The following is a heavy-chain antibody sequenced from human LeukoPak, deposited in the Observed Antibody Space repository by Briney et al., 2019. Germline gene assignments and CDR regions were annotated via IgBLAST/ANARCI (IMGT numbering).Heavy chain of an antibody. D-gene: IGHD5-18*01. V-gene: IGHV3-64*01. CDR2: ISSNGGST. CDR3: ARGSPRLLNYFDY. CDR1: GFTFSSYA. J-gene: IGHJ4*02. Sequence: GGSLTLSCAASGFTFSSYAMHWVRQAPGKGLEYVSAISSNGGSTYYANSVKGRFTISRDNSKNTLYLQMGSLRAEDMAVYYCARGSPRLLNYFDYWGQGTLVTVSS.